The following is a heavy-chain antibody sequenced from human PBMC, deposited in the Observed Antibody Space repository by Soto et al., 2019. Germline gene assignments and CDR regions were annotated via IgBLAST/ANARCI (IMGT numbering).Heavy chain of an antibody. D-gene: IGHD3-22*01. CDR1: GGSISSGGYY. CDR2: IYYSGTT. Sequence: SETLSLTCNVSGGSISSGGYYWNWIRQHPGKGLEYIGYIYYSGTTYYNPSLKSRVTISVDTSKNQFSLKLSSVTAADTAVYYCARERMSDSSGYYYGLDYWGQGTLVTVSS. V-gene: IGHV4-31*03. J-gene: IGHJ4*02. CDR3: ARERMSDSSGYYYGLDY.